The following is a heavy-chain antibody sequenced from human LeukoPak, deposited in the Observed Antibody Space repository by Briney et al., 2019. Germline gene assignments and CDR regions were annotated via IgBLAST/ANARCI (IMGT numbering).Heavy chain of an antibody. V-gene: IGHV5-51*01. D-gene: IGHD6-19*01. Sequence: GESLKISCKGSGYSLTSYWIGWVRQMPGKGLEWMGIIYPGDSDTRYSPPFQGQVTISADKSINTAYLQWSSLKASDTAMYYCARHGYSSGWYHYYGMDVWGQGTTVTVSS. CDR3: ARHGYSSGWYHYYGMDV. CDR1: GYSLTSYW. CDR2: IYPGDSDT. J-gene: IGHJ6*02.